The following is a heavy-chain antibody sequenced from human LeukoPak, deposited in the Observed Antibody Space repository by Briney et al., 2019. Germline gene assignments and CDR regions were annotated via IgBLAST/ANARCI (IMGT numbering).Heavy chain of an antibody. D-gene: IGHD2-15*01. CDR2: ISSSSSTI. V-gene: IGHV3-48*01. CDR1: GFTFSNYW. J-gene: IGHJ5*02. CDR3: ARELVVAATDWFDP. Sequence: GGSLRLSCAASGFTFSNYWMNWVRQAPGKGLEWVSYISSSSSTIYYADSVKGRFTISRDNAKNSLYLQMNSLRAEDTAVYYCARELVVAATDWFDPWGQGTLVTVSS.